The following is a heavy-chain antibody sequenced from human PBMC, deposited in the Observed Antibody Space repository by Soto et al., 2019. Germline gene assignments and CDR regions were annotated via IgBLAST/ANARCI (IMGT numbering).Heavy chain of an antibody. CDR2: IFYSGIT. D-gene: IGHD3-10*01. CDR1: GGSISSGVYY. CDR3: ATYGSGTYKPTTFDY. J-gene: IGHJ4*02. V-gene: IGHV4-31*03. Sequence: QVQLQESGPGLVKPSQTLSLTCTVSGGSISSGVYYWSWIRQHPGKGLEWIGYIFYSGITYYNPSLKSRVTISVDTSKNQFSLKLSSVTAADTAVYYCATYGSGTYKPTTFDYWGQGTLVTVSS.